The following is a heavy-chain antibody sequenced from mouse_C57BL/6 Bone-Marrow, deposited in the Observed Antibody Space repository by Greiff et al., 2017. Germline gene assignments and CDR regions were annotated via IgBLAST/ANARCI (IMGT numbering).Heavy chain of an antibody. CDR1: GFNIKDDY. Sequence: DVKLQESGAELVRPGASVKLSCTASGFNIKDDYMHWVKQRPEQGLEWIGWIDPENGDTEYASKFQGKATITADTSSNTAYLQLSSLTSEDTAVYYCTTYQETYDYWGQGTTLTVSS. D-gene: IGHD3-2*02. V-gene: IGHV14-4*01. CDR2: IDPENGDT. J-gene: IGHJ2*01. CDR3: TTYQETYDY.